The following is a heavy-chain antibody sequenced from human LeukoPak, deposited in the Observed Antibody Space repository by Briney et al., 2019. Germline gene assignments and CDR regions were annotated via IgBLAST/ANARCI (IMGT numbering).Heavy chain of an antibody. D-gene: IGHD5-24*01. Sequence: GGSLRLSCAASGFTFSSYAMHWVRQAPGKGLEWVAVISYDGSNKYYADSVKGRFTISRDNSKNTLYLQMNSLRAEDTAVYYCAKEKRWLQKYYFDYWGQGTLVTVSS. CDR1: GFTFSSYA. V-gene: IGHV3-30*04. J-gene: IGHJ4*02. CDR3: AKEKRWLQKYYFDY. CDR2: ISYDGSNK.